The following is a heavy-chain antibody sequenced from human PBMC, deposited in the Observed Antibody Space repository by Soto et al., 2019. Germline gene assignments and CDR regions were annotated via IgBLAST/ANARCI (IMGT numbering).Heavy chain of an antibody. D-gene: IGHD1-26*01. CDR1: GFTLSRSA. CDR2: ISGGGGGT. CDR3: ARDYSGSYYGNYYYYGMDV. J-gene: IGHJ6*02. V-gene: IGHV3-23*01. Sequence: GGSLRLSCAGSGFTLSRSAMSWVRQAPGKGLEWVSGISGGGGGTYYADSVKGRFTISRDISKNTVYLHMDGLRVEDTAVYYCARDYSGSYYGNYYYYGMDVWGQGTTVTVSS.